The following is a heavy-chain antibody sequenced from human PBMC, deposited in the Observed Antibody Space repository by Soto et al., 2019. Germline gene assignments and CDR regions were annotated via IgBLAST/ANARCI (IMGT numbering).Heavy chain of an antibody. CDR2: IYYSGST. J-gene: IGHJ3*02. Sequence: SETLSLTCTVSGGSISSSSYYWGWIRQPPGKGLEWIGSIYYSGSTYYNPSLKSRVTISVDTSKNQFSLKLSSVTAADTAVYYCASELITMIVFAGSDIWGQGTMVTVSS. CDR3: ASELITMIVFAGSDI. CDR1: GGSISSSSYY. V-gene: IGHV4-39*01. D-gene: IGHD3-22*01.